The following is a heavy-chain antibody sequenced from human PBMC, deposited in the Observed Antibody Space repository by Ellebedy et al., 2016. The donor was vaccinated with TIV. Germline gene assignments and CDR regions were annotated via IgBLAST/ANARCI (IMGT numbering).Heavy chain of an antibody. J-gene: IGHJ6*02. V-gene: IGHV3-66*01. CDR1: GFTFSSYS. CDR2: IYSGGST. D-gene: IGHD2-21*02. Sequence: PGGSLRLSCAASGFTFSSYSMNWVRQAPGKGLEWVSGIYSGGSTYYADSVKGRFTISRDNSKNTLSLQMNSLRAEDTAVYYCTRDFGMTAIVGDYYYYYGMDVWGQGTTVTVSS. CDR3: TRDFGMTAIVGDYYYYYGMDV.